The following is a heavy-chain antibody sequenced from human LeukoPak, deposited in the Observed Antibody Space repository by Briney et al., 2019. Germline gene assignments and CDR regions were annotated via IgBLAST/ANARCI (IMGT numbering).Heavy chain of an antibody. D-gene: IGHD5-18*01. J-gene: IGHJ4*02. Sequence: GGSLRLSCAASGFTFSSYEMNWVRQAPGKGLEWVANIKQDGSEKYYVDSVKGRFTISRDNAKNSLYLQMNSLRAEDTAVYYCARDRWGYSYGGDWGQGTLVTVSS. CDR1: GFTFSSYE. CDR3: ARDRWGYSYGGD. CDR2: IKQDGSEK. V-gene: IGHV3-7*01.